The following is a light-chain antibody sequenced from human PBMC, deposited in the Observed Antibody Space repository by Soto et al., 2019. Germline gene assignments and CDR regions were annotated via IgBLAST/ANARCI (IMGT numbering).Light chain of an antibody. J-gene: IGKJ1*01. CDR2: GAS. CDR1: QSIRSPF. V-gene: IGKV3-20*01. CDR3: GSDEWT. Sequence: EIVLTQSPATLSLSPGERATLSCRASQSIRSPFLAWYQQKPGQAPRLFIHGASSRATGIPDRFSGSGSGTDFTLTIRRLEPEDFAVYYCGSDEWTFGQGTKVE.